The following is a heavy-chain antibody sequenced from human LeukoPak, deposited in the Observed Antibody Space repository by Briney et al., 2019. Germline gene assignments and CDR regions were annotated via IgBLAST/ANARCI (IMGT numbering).Heavy chain of an antibody. V-gene: IGHV4-39*01. D-gene: IGHD5-18*01. Sequence: PSETLSLTCTVSGGSISSSSYYWGWIRQPPGKGLEWIGSIYYSGSTYYNPSLKSRVTISVDTSKNQFSLKLSSVTAADTAVYCCAGAWIQLWSKGFQHWGQGTLVTVSS. CDR1: GGSISSSSYY. CDR2: IYYSGST. J-gene: IGHJ1*01. CDR3: AGAWIQLWSKGFQH.